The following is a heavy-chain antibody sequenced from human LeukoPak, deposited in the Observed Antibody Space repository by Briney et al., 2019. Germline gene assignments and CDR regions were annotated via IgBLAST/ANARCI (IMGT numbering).Heavy chain of an antibody. V-gene: IGHV4-4*07. CDR3: ARGGGWYLSRGYYYGMDV. Sequence: SETLSLTCTVSGGSISSYYWSWIRQPAGKGLGWIGRIYTSGSTNYNPSLKSRVTMSVDTSKNQFSLKLSSVTAADTAVYYCARGGGWYLSRGYYYGMDVWGQGTTVTVSS. J-gene: IGHJ6*02. D-gene: IGHD6-19*01. CDR1: GGSISSYY. CDR2: IYTSGST.